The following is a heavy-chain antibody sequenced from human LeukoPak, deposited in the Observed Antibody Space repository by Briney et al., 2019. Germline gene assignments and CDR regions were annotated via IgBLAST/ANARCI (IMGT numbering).Heavy chain of an antibody. CDR1: GGSFSGYY. CDR3: ARVIGSDYDFWSGYYYGRVSGRGRPHYYYYMDV. V-gene: IGHV4-34*01. D-gene: IGHD3-3*01. Sequence: SETLSLTCAVYGGSFSGYYWSWIRQPPGKGLEWIGEINHSGSTNCNPSLKSRVTISVDTSKNQFSLKLSSVTAADTAVYYCARVIGSDYDFWSGYYYGRVSGRGRPHYYYYMDVWGKGTTVTVSS. J-gene: IGHJ6*03. CDR2: INHSGST.